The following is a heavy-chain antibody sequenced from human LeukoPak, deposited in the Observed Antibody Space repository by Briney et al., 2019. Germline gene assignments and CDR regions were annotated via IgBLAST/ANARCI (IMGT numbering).Heavy chain of an antibody. CDR3: TRVGYSSGFFEF. Sequence: GGSLRLSCATSPFTFSAYGMHWVRRAPGKGLEWLASIWYDGTHEYYADSVKGRFIISRDNSRDTLYLHMHSLRAEDTAVYYCTRVGYSSGFFEFWGQGTLVTVSS. CDR2: IWYDGTHE. D-gene: IGHD6-25*01. J-gene: IGHJ4*02. CDR1: PFTFSAYG. V-gene: IGHV3-33*01.